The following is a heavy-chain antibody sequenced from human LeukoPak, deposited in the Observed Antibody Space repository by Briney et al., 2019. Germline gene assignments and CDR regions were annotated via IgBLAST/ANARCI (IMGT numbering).Heavy chain of an antibody. D-gene: IGHD1-26*01. CDR2: IREDGNEK. V-gene: IGHV3-7*01. Sequence: GGSLRLSCAATGFTFTKHWMSWVRQTIGKGLECVARIREDGNEKHYVDSVKGRFTISRDNAKNSLFLQMNNLRVDDTAVYYCVRDYRGGWNDYWGQGTLVTVSS. CDR1: GFTFTKHW. J-gene: IGHJ4*02. CDR3: VRDYRGGWNDY.